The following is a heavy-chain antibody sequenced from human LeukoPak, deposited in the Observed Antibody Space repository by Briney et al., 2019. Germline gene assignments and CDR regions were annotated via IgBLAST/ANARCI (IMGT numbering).Heavy chain of an antibody. J-gene: IGHJ4*02. Sequence: PGGSLRLSCVASGFTFNSYWMHWVRQDPGKGLVWVSRINTDGSTTSYADSVKGRFTISRDNAKNTLYLQMNSLRAEDTSVYYCARGSFGGELDYWGQGTLVTVSS. D-gene: IGHD3-16*01. V-gene: IGHV3-74*01. CDR3: ARGSFGGELDY. CDR2: INTDGSTT. CDR1: GFTFNSYW.